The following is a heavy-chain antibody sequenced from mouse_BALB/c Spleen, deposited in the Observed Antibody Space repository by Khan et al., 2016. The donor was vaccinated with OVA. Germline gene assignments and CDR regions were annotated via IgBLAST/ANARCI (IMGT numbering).Heavy chain of an antibody. V-gene: IGHV3-2*02. Sequence: VQLQQSGPGLVKPSQSLSLTCTVTGYSITSDYAWNWIRQFPGNKLEWMGHISYSGNTKYNPSLKSRISVTRATSKNQIFLQLNSVTAEDTATYYCARVYGGDFDYWGQGTTLTVSS. CDR2: ISYSGNT. J-gene: IGHJ2*01. CDR1: GYSITSDYA. CDR3: ARVYGGDFDY. D-gene: IGHD2-10*02.